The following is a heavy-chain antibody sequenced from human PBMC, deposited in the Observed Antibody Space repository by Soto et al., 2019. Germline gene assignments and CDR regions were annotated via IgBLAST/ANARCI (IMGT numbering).Heavy chain of an antibody. D-gene: IGHD2-15*01. J-gene: IGHJ4*02. V-gene: IGHV3-33*08. CDR1: GFSFSSYG. Sequence: QVRLVESGGGVVQPGRSLRLSCAASGFSFSSYGMHSVRQAPGKGLEWVAVIWYDESHRYFADSVKGRFTISRDSSKKTLYLQMSSLRAEDTAVYYCARDSSGGDAYPDYWGQGTQVTVSS. CDR3: ARDSSGGDAYPDY. CDR2: IWYDESHR.